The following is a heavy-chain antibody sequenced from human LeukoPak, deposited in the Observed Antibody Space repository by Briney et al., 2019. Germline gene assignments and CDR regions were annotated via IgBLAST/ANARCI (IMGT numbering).Heavy chain of an antibody. CDR1: GYTFTSYG. D-gene: IGHD2-15*01. CDR3: ARGIGGYCSGGSCRLYYMDV. J-gene: IGHJ6*03. Sequence: GASVKVSCKASGYTFTSYGISWVRQAPGQGLEWMGWISAYNGNTNYAQKLQGRVTMTTDTSTSTAYMELRSLRSDDTAVYYCARGIGGYCSGGSCRLYYMDVWGKGTTVTISS. CDR2: ISAYNGNT. V-gene: IGHV1-18*01.